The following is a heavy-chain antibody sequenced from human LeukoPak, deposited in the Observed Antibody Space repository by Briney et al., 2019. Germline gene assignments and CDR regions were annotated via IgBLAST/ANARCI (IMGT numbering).Heavy chain of an antibody. Sequence: ASVKVSCKASGYTFTNYAMNWVRQAPGQGLEWMGIINPSGGSTSYAQKFQGRVTITADKSTSTAYMELSSLRSEDTAVYYCARVVGIAARRPSRYFDYWGQGTLVTVSS. CDR1: GYTFTNYA. CDR2: INPSGGST. J-gene: IGHJ4*02. V-gene: IGHV1-46*01. D-gene: IGHD6-6*01. CDR3: ARVVGIAARRPSRYFDY.